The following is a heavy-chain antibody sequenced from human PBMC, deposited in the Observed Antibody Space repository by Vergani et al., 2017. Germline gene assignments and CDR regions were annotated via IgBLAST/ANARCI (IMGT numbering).Heavy chain of an antibody. V-gene: IGHV3-23*01. CDR3: AKDRGEWNQLLRLYFDY. J-gene: IGHJ4*02. Sequence: EVQLLESGGGLVQPGGSLRLSCAASGFTFSSYAMSWVRQAPGKGLEWVSAISGSGGSTYYADSVKGRFTISRDNSKNTLYLQMNSLRAEDTAVYYCAKDRGEWNQLLRLYFDYWGQGTLVTVSS. CDR1: GFTFSSYA. CDR2: ISGSGGST. D-gene: IGHD2-2*01.